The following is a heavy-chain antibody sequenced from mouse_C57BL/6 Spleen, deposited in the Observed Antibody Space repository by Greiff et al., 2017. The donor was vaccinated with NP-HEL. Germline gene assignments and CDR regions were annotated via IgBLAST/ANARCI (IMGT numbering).Heavy chain of an antibody. Sequence: EVQVVESGPGLVKPSQSLSLTCSVTGYSITSGYYWIWIRQFPGNKLEWMGYISYDGSNNYNPSLKNRISITRDTSKNQFFLKLNSVTTEDTATYYCARDGNYCAMDYWGQGTSVTVSS. V-gene: IGHV3-6*01. D-gene: IGHD2-1*01. CDR3: ARDGNYCAMDY. J-gene: IGHJ4*01. CDR2: ISYDGSN. CDR1: GYSITSGYY.